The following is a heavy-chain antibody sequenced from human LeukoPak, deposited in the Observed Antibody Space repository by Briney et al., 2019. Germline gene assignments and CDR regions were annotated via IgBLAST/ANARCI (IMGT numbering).Heavy chain of an antibody. D-gene: IGHD2-2*01. Sequence: ASVKVSCKASRYTFTDYYLHWVRQAPRQPFEGMGGINPNSGYTNYPQKLRGRLTMTRDTSISTGDIEKRRLRSDDTAVYHCARANFLYRSRTTCLFDYSGPGPLVTVSS. V-gene: IGHV1-2*02. CDR3: ARANFLYRSRTTCLFDY. CDR1: RYTFTDYY. J-gene: IGHJ4*02. CDR2: INPNSGYT.